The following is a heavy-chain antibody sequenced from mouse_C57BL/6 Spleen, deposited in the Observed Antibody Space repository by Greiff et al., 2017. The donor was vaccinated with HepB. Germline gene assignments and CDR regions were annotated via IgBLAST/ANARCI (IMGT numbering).Heavy chain of an antibody. CDR2: IDPNSGGT. CDR3: AREVITTVVEDYAMDY. Sequence: QVQLQQSGAELVKPGASVKLSCKASGYTFTSYWMHWVKQRPGRGLEWIGRIDPNSGGTKYNEKFKSKATLTVDKPSSTAYMQLSSLTSEDSAVYYCAREVITTVVEDYAMDYWGQGTSVAVSS. D-gene: IGHD1-1*01. CDR1: GYTFTSYW. J-gene: IGHJ4*01. V-gene: IGHV1-72*01.